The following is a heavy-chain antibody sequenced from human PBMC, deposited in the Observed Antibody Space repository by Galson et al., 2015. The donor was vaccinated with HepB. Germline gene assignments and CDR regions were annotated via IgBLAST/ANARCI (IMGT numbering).Heavy chain of an antibody. V-gene: IGHV1-69*06. J-gene: IGHJ4*02. Sequence: SVKVSCKASGGSFNSYALSWVRQAPGQGLEWMGGIIPIFGTPNYAQKFQGRVTITADKSTSTAYMEVSSLRSEDTAVYYCARGQGFLDWLFPLDYWGQGTLVTVSS. CDR2: IIPIFGTP. D-gene: IGHD3/OR15-3a*01. CDR1: GGSFNSYA. CDR3: ARGQGFLDWLFPLDY.